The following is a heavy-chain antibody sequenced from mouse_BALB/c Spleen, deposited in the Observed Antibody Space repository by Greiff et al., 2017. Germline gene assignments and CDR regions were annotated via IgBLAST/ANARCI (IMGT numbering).Heavy chain of an antibody. Sequence: VQLQQSGAELVRSGASVKLSCTASGFNIKDYYMHWVKQRPEQGLEWIGWIDPENGDTEYAPKFQGKATMTADTSSNTAYLQLSSLTSEDTAVYYCNALHYYGSTQYFDVWGAGTTVTVSS. J-gene: IGHJ1*01. CDR3: NALHYYGSTQYFDV. CDR1: GFNIKDYY. CDR2: IDPENGDT. V-gene: IGHV14-4*02. D-gene: IGHD1-1*01.